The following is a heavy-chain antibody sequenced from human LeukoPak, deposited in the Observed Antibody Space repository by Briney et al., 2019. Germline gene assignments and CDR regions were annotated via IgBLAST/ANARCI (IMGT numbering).Heavy chain of an antibody. CDR1: GGSMNSYY. D-gene: IGHD3-10*01. V-gene: IGHV4-59*08. Sequence: PSETLSLTCSVSGGSMNSYYWSWIRQSPGKGLEWIGYIYYSGSTNYNPSLKSRVTISVDTSKNQFSLKLSSVTAADTAVYYCARGGYGGYLWFDPWGQGTLVTVSS. CDR2: IYYSGST. CDR3: ARGGYGGYLWFDP. J-gene: IGHJ5*02.